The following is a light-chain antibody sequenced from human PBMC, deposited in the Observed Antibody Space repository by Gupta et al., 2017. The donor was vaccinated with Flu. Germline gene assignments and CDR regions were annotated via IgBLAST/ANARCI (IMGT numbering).Light chain of an antibody. CDR1: TSDVGNYDY. V-gene: IGLV2-11*01. J-gene: IGLJ2*01. Sequence: SVAISCTGTTSDVGNYDYVSWYQQHPGKAPKLMIYGVTGRPAGVPARFSGSKSGNTASLTISGLQAEDEAFYYCCAYAGTFTFVFGGGTRLTVL. CDR3: CAYAGTFTFV. CDR2: GVT.